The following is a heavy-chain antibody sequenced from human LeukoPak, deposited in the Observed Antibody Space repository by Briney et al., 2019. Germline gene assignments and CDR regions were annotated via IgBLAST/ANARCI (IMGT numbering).Heavy chain of an antibody. D-gene: IGHD4-17*01. CDR2: INWDGDST. CDR1: GFIFDDYG. CDR3: ARSYGDYYYYYYMDV. J-gene: IGHJ6*03. V-gene: IGHV3-20*04. Sequence: GGSLRLSCAASGFIFDDYGMNWVRQAPGKGLEWVSGINWDGDSTVYGDSVKGRFTISRDNAKNSLYLQMNSLRAEDTALYYCARSYGDYYYYYYMDVWGKGTTVTVSS.